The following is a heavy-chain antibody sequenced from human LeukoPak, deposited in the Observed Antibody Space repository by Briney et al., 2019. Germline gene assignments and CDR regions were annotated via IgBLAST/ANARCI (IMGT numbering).Heavy chain of an antibody. V-gene: IGHV1-2*02. J-gene: IGHJ5*02. Sequence: SVKVSCKASGYTFTGYYMHGVRQAPGQGLEWMGWINTNSGRPNYAQKLKARVTLTRATPISTAYMELSRLRSDDPAVYYCARERESVGYCSGGSCGRWFDPWGQGTLVTASS. CDR3: ARERESVGYCSGGSCGRWFDP. CDR1: GYTFTGYY. CDR2: INTNSGRP. D-gene: IGHD2-15*01.